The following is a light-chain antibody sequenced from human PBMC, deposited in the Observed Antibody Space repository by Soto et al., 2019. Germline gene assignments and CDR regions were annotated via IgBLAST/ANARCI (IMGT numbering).Light chain of an antibody. V-gene: IGKV3-11*01. CDR1: QSVSSY. J-gene: IGKJ5*01. CDR2: DAS. Sequence: EIVLTQSPATLSLSPGERATLSCRASQSVSSYLAWYQQKPGQAPRLLIYDASNRATGIPARFSGSGSVTDFTLTISSLQSEDFAVYYCQQYNNWPPITFGQGTRLEIK. CDR3: QQYNNWPPIT.